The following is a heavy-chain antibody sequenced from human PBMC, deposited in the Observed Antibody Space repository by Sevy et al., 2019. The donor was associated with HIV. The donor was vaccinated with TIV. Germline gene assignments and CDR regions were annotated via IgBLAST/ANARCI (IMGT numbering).Heavy chain of an antibody. V-gene: IGHV3-7*01. J-gene: IGHJ4*02. CDR3: VKAIAKDGSF. CDR1: GFSLNNYW. CDR2: INQDGSVK. Sequence: GASLRLSCVASGFSLNNYWMNWVRQAPGKGLEWVANINQDGSVKYYVDSVRGRFTISRDNARNLVFLQMSSLRVDDSALYYCVKAIAKDGSFWGQGTLVTVSS. D-gene: IGHD6-13*01.